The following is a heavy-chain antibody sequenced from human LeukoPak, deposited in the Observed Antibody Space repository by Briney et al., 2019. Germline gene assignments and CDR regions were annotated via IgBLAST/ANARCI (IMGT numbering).Heavy chain of an antibody. CDR2: IRSKANSYAT. D-gene: IGHD3-3*01. CDR1: GFTFSGSA. J-gene: IGHJ6*02. Sequence: GGSLRLSCAASGFTFSGSAMHWVRQASGKGLEWVGRIRSKANSYATAYAASVKGRFTISRDDSKNTAYLQMNSLKTEDTAVYYCTRQGLPYDFWSGYPGYYYYGMDVWGQGTAVSVSS. V-gene: IGHV3-73*01. CDR3: TRQGLPYDFWSGYPGYYYYGMDV.